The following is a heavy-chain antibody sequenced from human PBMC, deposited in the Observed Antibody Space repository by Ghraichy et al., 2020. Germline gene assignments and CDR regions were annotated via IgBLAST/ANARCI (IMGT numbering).Heavy chain of an antibody. V-gene: IGHV3-11*05. CDR3: ARVNAYYYYYMDV. Sequence: GESLNISCAASGFTFSDYYMSWIRQAPGKGLEWVSYISSSSSYTNYADSVKGRFTISRDNAKNSLYLQMNSLRAEDTAVYYCARVNAYYYYYMDVWGKGTTVTVSS. CDR2: ISSSSSYT. J-gene: IGHJ6*03. CDR1: GFTFSDYY.